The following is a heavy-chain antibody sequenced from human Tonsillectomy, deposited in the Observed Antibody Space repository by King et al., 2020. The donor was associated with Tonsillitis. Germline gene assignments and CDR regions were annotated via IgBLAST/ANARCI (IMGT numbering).Heavy chain of an antibody. CDR2: ISFEGSNQ. D-gene: IGHD2-8*01. J-gene: IGHJ4*02. Sequence: VQLVESGGGMVQPGRSLRLSCAASGFTFSTYAMHWVRQAPGKGLEWVTFISFEGSNQYSADSVKGRFTISRDNSKNTRYLQMNSLRAEDTAVYYCAGGVNAGSYFDSWGQGTLVTVSS. CDR1: GFTFSTYA. CDR3: AGGVNAGSYFDS. V-gene: IGHV3-30-3*01.